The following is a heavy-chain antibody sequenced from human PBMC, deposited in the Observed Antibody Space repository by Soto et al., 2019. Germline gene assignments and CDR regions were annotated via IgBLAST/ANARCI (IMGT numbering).Heavy chain of an antibody. CDR2: IYDSVST. J-gene: IGHJ4*01. CDR1: GGSISRSGYF. V-gene: IGHV4-31*03. CDR3: ARSSRSYFDS. Sequence: SEAQSLTCTVSGGSISRSGYFWSWIRHHPGKGLEWIGYIYDSVSTYYNPSLKSRVSLSVDTSKNQFSLNLTSVTAAETAMYYCARSSRSYFDSWGNGTLV.